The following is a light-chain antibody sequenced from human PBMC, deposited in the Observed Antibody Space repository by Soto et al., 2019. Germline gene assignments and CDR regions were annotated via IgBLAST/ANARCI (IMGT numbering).Light chain of an antibody. CDR3: SSYSSSSTPYV. CDR2: GVI. CDR1: SSDVGGYNY. Sequence: QSVLTQPASVSGSPGQSISISCTGASSDVGGYNYVSWYQQHPGKAPKLIIYGVINRPSGVSSRFSGSKSGNTASLTISGLQAEDEADYYCSSYSSSSTPYVFGAGTRVTVL. V-gene: IGLV2-14*01. J-gene: IGLJ1*01.